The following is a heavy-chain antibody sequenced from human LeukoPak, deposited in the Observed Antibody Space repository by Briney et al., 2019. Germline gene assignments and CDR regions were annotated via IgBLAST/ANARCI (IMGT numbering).Heavy chain of an antibody. D-gene: IGHD1-1*01. J-gene: IGHJ4*02. CDR1: GFIFSSYG. V-gene: IGHV3-33*01. CDR3: ARGRGQDTTDY. Sequence: PGRSLRLSCAASGFIFSSYGMHWVRQAPGKGLEWVAVIWYDGSNKYYVESVKGRFTISRDNSKNTLYLQMTTLRAEDTAVYYCARGRGQDTTDYWGQGTLVTVSS. CDR2: IWYDGSNK.